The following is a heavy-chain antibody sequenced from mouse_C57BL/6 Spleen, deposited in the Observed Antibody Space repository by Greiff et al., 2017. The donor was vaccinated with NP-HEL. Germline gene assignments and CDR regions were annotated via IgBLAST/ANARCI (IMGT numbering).Heavy chain of an antibody. J-gene: IGHJ2*01. CDR3: ARGTTHRYFDY. Sequence: VQLQQPGTDLVKPGASVKLSCKASGYTFTSYWMHWVKQRPGQGLEWIGNINPSNGGTNYNEKVKSKATLTVDKSSSTAYMQLSSLTSEDSAVYYCARGTTHRYFDYWGQGTTLTVSS. CDR1: GYTFTSYW. CDR2: INPSNGGT. D-gene: IGHD1-1*01. V-gene: IGHV1-53*01.